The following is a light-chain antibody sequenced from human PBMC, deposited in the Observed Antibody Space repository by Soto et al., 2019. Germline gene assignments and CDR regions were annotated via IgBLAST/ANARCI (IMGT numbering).Light chain of an antibody. CDR2: GAS. J-gene: IGKJ1*01. CDR3: QHYGNSPDWQRWS. V-gene: IGKV3-20*01. Sequence: EIVLTQSPGTLSLSPGERATLSCRASQSISSSNLAWYQQKPGRAPRLLIYGASSRANGIPDRFSGDGSGTDFTLTISRLEPEDFAVYYCQHYGNSPDWQRWSFGQGTKEEV. CDR1: QSISSSN.